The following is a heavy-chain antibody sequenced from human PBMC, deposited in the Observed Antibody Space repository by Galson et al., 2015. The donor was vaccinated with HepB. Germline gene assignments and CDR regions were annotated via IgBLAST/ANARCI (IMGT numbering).Heavy chain of an antibody. CDR2: IWYDGSNK. CDR3: ARDAQTYSSGWYFDY. CDR1: GFTFSSYG. J-gene: IGHJ4*02. D-gene: IGHD6-19*01. Sequence: SLRLSCAASGFTFSSYGMHWVRQAPGKGLEWVAVIWYDGSNKYYADSVKGRFTISRDNSKNTLYLQMNSLRAEDTAVYYCARDAQTYSSGWYFDYWGQGTLVTVSS. V-gene: IGHV3-33*08.